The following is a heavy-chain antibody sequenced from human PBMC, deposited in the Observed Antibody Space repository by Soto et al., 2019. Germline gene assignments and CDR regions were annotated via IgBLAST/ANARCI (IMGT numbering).Heavy chain of an antibody. CDR3: ARDTKGDVLRFLEWPRAWFDP. V-gene: IGHV1-69*13. D-gene: IGHD3-3*01. Sequence: SVKVSCKASGGTFSSYAISWVRQAPGQGLEWMGGIIPIFGTATYAQKIQGRVTITEDESTSTAYMELSSLRSEDTAVYYCARDTKGDVLRFLEWPRAWFDPWGQGTLVTVSS. CDR1: GGTFSSYA. J-gene: IGHJ5*02. CDR2: IIPIFGTA.